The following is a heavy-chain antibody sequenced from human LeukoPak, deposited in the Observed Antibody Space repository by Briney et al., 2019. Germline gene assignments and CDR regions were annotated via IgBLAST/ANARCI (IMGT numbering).Heavy chain of an antibody. CDR2: IYYSGST. V-gene: IGHV4-59*01. Sequence: SETLSLTCTVSGGSISSYYRSWIRQPPGKGLEWIGYIYYSGSTNYNPSLKSRVTISVDTSKNQFSLKLSSVTAADTAVYYCASWELLRGYFDYWGQGTLVTVSS. CDR3: ASWELLRGYFDY. J-gene: IGHJ4*02. D-gene: IGHD1-26*01. CDR1: GGSISSYY.